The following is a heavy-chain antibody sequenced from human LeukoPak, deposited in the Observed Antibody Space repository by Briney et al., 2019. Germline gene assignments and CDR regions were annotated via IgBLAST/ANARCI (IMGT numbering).Heavy chain of an antibody. J-gene: IGHJ4*02. V-gene: IGHV3-7*01. D-gene: IGHD1-20*01. CDR3: AKHRWYNFDL. CDR2: IKLDGSAE. Sequence: PGGSLRLSCVASGFDFSNSWMTWVRQGPEKGLEWVADIKLDGSAEYVDSVKGRFTISRDNAKNSVFLQMNSLTDEDTAVYYCAKHRWYNFDLWGQGAQVTVTS. CDR1: GFDFSNSW.